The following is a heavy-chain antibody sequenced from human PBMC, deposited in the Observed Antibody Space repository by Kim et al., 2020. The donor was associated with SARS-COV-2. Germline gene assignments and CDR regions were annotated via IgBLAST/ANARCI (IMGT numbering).Heavy chain of an antibody. CDR2: ISGSSSCI. CDR1: GFTFNSYC. J-gene: IGHJ3*02. CDR3: ARADRCITMSVVVTSDI. V-gene: IGHV3-21*01. D-gene: IGHD3-22*01. Sequence: GGSLRLSCAASGFTFNSYCMNWVRQAPGKGLEWVSSISGSSSCIFYADSVKGRFTISRDNAKNSLYLQMNSLRVEDTAVYYCARADRCITMSVVVTSDIWGQGTMVTVSS.